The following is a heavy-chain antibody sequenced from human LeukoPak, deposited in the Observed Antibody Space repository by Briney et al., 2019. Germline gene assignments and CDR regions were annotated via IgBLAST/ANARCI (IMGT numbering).Heavy chain of an antibody. CDR2: ISYDGSNK. CDR1: GFTFSSYG. Sequence: GGSLRLSCAASGFTFSSYGMHWVRQAPGKGLEWVAVISYDGSNKYYADSVKGRFTISRDNSKNTLYLQMNSLRAEDTAVYYCARSTYCGGDCYPALGYWGQGTPVTVSS. CDR3: ARSTYCGGDCYPALGY. D-gene: IGHD2-21*02. V-gene: IGHV3-30*03. J-gene: IGHJ4*02.